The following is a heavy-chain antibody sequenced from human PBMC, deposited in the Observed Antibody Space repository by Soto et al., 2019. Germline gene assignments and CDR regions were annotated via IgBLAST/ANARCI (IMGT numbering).Heavy chain of an antibody. CDR2: IWYDGSNK. J-gene: IGHJ6*02. CDR1: GFTFSSYG. Sequence: QVQLVESGGGVVQPGRSLRLSCAASGFTFSSYGMHWVRQAPGKGLEWVAVIWYDGSNKYYADSVKGRFTISRDNSKNTLYLQMNSLRAEDTAVYYCARDSHMVRGEYYYGMDVWGQGTTVTVSS. D-gene: IGHD3-10*01. V-gene: IGHV3-33*01. CDR3: ARDSHMVRGEYYYGMDV.